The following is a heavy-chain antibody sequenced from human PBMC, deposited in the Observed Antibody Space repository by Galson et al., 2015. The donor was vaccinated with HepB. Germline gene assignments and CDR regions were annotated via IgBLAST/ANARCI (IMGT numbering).Heavy chain of an antibody. CDR2: ISTSDDSV. CDR3: ARGHGGISAT. V-gene: IGHV3-48*04. J-gene: IGHJ5*02. CDR1: GLTFNTYT. D-gene: IGHD4-23*01. Sequence: SLRLSCAASGLTFNTYTVTWVRQALGKGLEWLSCISTSDDSVYYADSVKGRFSISIDNSKSSVYLQMSSLRVEDTAAYFCARGHGGISATWGQGTLVTVSS.